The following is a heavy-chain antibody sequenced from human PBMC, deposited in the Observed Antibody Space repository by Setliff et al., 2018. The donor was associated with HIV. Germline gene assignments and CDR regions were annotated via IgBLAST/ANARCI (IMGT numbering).Heavy chain of an antibody. CDR3: ARGPSLRYFDWLEDPYYYMDV. CDR1: GYTFTGYY. V-gene: IGHV1-2*02. Sequence: GASVKVSCKAFGYTFTGYYIHWVRQAPGQGLEWMGWINPNSGGTNYAQKFQGRVTLTRDTSISTASMELSRLRSGDTAVYYCARGPSLRYFDWLEDPYYYMDVWGKGTTVTVSS. J-gene: IGHJ6*03. CDR2: INPNSGGT. D-gene: IGHD3-9*01.